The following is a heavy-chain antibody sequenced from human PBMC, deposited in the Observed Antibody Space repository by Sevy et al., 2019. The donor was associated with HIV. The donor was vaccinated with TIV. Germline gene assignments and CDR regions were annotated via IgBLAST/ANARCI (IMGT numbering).Heavy chain of an antibody. V-gene: IGHV3-9*01. CDR3: AKDINRGCDGVNCYSYYYYFYGLDV. CDR1: GFPFNDHA. Sequence: SLRLSCAASGFPFNDHAMHWVRPVPGKGLEGGSGVSWNSRYIGYADSLKGRLTISRDNARHFLYLEMNSLRPEDTALYYCAKDINRGCDGVNCYSYYYYFYGLDVWGQGTTVTVSS. J-gene: IGHJ6*02. CDR2: VSWNSRYI. D-gene: IGHD2-21*01.